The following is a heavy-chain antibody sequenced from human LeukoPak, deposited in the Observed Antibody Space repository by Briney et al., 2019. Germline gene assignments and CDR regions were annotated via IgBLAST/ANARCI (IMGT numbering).Heavy chain of an antibody. V-gene: IGHV3-43*02. CDR2: ITANGDST. CDR3: AKDIEAGTAGFSFDY. J-gene: IGHJ4*02. Sequence: GGSLRLSCAASGFSFAYYAMHWVRQAPGKGLEWVSLITANGDSTYYADSVKGRFTISRDNSKNSLSLQMNSPRTEDTALYHCAKDIEAGTAGFSFDYWGQETLVAVSS. D-gene: IGHD2-21*02. CDR1: GFSFAYYA.